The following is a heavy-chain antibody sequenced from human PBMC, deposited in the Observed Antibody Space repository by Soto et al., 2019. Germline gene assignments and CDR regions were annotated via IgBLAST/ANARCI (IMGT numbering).Heavy chain of an antibody. CDR1: GYTFISYD. J-gene: IGHJ3*02. V-gene: IGHV1-8*01. CDR2: MNPNSGNT. Sequence: ASVKVPWKASGYTFISYDINWVRQATGQGLEWMGWMNPNSGNTGYAQKFQGRVTMTRNTSISTAYMELSSLRSEDTAVYYCARAPVATANAFDIWGQGTMVTVS. D-gene: IGHD2-21*02. CDR3: ARAPVATANAFDI.